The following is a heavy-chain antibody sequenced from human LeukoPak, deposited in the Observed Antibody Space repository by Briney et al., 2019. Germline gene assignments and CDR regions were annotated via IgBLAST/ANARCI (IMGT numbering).Heavy chain of an antibody. Sequence: GGSLRLSCAASGFTFSSYAMHWVRQAPGKGLEWVAVISYDGSNKYYADSVKGRFTISRDNSKNTPYLQMNSLRAEDTAVYYCARHYDFWSGSIDYWGQGTLVTVSS. J-gene: IGHJ4*02. CDR1: GFTFSSYA. CDR3: ARHYDFWSGSIDY. CDR2: ISYDGSNK. V-gene: IGHV3-30-3*01. D-gene: IGHD3-3*01.